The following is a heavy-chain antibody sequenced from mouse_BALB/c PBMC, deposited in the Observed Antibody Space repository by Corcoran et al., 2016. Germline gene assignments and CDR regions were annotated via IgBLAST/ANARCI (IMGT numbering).Heavy chain of an antibody. CDR1: GYTFTNYG. CDR2: INTYTGEP. D-gene: IGHD2-4*01. Sequence: QNQLVQSGPELKKPGETVKIACKASGYTFTNYGMNWVKQAPAKGLKWMGGINTYTGEPTYADDFKGRFAFSLETSASTAYLQINNLKNEDMATYFCASHTMITTRPSAYWGQGTLVTVSA. CDR3: ASHTMITTRPSAY. V-gene: IGHV9-1*02. J-gene: IGHJ3*01.